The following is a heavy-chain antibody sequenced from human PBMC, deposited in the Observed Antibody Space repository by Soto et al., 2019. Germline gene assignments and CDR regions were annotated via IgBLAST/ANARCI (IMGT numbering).Heavy chain of an antibody. J-gene: IGHJ4*02. V-gene: IGHV3-33*01. CDR2: IWYDGSNK. D-gene: IGHD1-1*01. Sequence: GGSLRLSCAASGFTFSNYGMHWVRQAPGKGLEWVAVIWYDGSNKYYADSVKGRFTISRDNSKNTLYLQMNALRAEDTAVYYCARINLPTSVPGTLGIDYWGQGNLVTVSS. CDR1: GFTFSNYG. CDR3: ARINLPTSVPGTLGIDY.